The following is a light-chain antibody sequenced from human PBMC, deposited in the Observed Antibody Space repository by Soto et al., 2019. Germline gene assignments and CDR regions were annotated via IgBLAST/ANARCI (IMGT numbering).Light chain of an antibody. CDR1: SSNIGAGYG. J-gene: IGLJ1*01. Sequence: QSVLTQPPSVSGAPGQRVTISCTGSSSNIGAGYGVHWYQQLPGTAPKLLIYGNNNRPSGVPDRFSGSNSGTSASLAITGLQAEDEADYYCQSYDSSLSGYVFGVGTRSPS. CDR3: QSYDSSLSGYV. V-gene: IGLV1-40*01. CDR2: GNN.